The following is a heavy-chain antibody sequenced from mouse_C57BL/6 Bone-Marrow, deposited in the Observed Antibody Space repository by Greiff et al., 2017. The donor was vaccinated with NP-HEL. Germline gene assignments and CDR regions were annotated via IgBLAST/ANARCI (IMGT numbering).Heavy chain of an antibody. Sequence: VKLQQPGAELVRPGSSVKLSCKASGYTFTSYWMDWVKQRPGQGLEWIGNIYPSDSENHYNQKFKDKATLTVDKSSSTAYMQLSSLTSEDSAVYYCARNYGSSSDFDVWGTGTTVTVSS. V-gene: IGHV1-61*01. D-gene: IGHD1-1*01. CDR3: ARNYGSSSDFDV. CDR2: IYPSDSEN. CDR1: GYTFTSYW. J-gene: IGHJ1*03.